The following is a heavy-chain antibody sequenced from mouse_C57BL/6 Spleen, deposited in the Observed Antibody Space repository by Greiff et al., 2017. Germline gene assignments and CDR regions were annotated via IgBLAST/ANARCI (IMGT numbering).Heavy chain of an antibody. CDR2: INPSDSET. Sequence: VQLQQPGAELVRPGSSVKLSCKASGYTFTSYWMHWVKQRPIQGLEWIGNINPSDSETHYNQKFKDKATLTVDKSSSTAYMRSSSLTSEDAEVYDCARGGDCGNLYYFDYWGKGTTLTVSS. D-gene: IGHD2-1*01. J-gene: IGHJ2*01. V-gene: IGHV1-52*01. CDR1: GYTFTSYW. CDR3: ARGGDCGNLYYFDY.